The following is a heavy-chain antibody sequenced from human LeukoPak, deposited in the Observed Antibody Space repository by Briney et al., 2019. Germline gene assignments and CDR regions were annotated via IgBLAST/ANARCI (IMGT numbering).Heavy chain of an antibody. J-gene: IGHJ4*02. V-gene: IGHV3-23*01. D-gene: IGHD1-7*01. CDR3: AKEPVDWNYFYFDY. CDR1: GFTFGSYA. Sequence: GGSLRLSCAASGFTFGSYAVSWVRQAPGKGLEWVSAISGNSEYTYYADSVKGRFTISRDNSKNTLYLQMNSLRAEDTAVYYCAKEPVDWNYFYFDYWGQGTLVTVSS. CDR2: ISGNSEYT.